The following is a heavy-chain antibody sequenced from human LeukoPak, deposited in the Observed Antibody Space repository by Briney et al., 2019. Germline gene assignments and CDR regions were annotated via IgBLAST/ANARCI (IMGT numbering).Heavy chain of an antibody. CDR3: ARRGNMSSHAFDI. Sequence: GGSLRLSCAVSGFSVSSFGMSWVRQAPGKGLEWLSYIKSSDTSTFYADSVKGRFTVSRDNAKNSLYLQMNSLRAEDTAVYYCARRGNMSSHAFDIWGQGTVVTVSS. CDR1: GFSVSSFG. J-gene: IGHJ3*02. V-gene: IGHV3-48*03. D-gene: IGHD2/OR15-2a*01. CDR2: IKSSDTST.